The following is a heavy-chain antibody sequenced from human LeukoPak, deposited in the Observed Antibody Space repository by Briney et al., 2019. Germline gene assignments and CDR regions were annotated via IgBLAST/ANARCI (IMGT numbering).Heavy chain of an antibody. CDR3: AQNLAPNAFDI. J-gene: IGHJ3*02. CDR2: IYSGGST. CDR1: GFTVSSNY. Sequence: GGSLRLPCAASGFTVSSNYMSWVRQAPGKGLEWVSVIYSGGSTYYADSVKGRFTISRDNSKNTLYLQMNSLRAEDTAVYYCAQNLAPNAFDIWGQGTMVTVSS. D-gene: IGHD2/OR15-2a*01. V-gene: IGHV3-66*01.